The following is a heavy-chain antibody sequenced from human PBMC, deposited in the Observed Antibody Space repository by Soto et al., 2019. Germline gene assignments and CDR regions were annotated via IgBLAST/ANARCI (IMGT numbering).Heavy chain of an antibody. D-gene: IGHD3-10*01. CDR2: MNPNSGNT. J-gene: IGHJ4*02. CDR3: AKGTYYYGSGSYYNPPYYFDY. CDR1: GYTFTSYD. V-gene: IGHV1-8*01. Sequence: GASVKVSCKASGYTFTSYDINWVRRATGQGLEWMGWMNPNSGNTGYAQKFQGRVTMTRNTSICTAYIELSSLRSEDTAVYYCAKGTYYYGSGSYYNPPYYFDYWGQGTLVTVSS.